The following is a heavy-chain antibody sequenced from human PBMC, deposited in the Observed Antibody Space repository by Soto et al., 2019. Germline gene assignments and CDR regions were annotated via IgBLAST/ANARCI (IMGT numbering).Heavy chain of an antibody. D-gene: IGHD2-15*01. CDR2: IIPIFGTA. Sequence: GASVKVSCKASGGTFSSYAISWVRQAPGQGLEWMGGIIPIFGTANYAQKFQGRVTITADESTSTAYMELSSLRSEDTAVYYCARVIGGGNPVGFDIWGQGTMVTVSS. J-gene: IGHJ3*02. CDR3: ARVIGGGNPVGFDI. CDR1: GGTFSSYA. V-gene: IGHV1-69*13.